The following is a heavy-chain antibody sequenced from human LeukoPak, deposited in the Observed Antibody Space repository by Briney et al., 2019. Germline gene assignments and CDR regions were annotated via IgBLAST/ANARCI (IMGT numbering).Heavy chain of an antibody. D-gene: IGHD3-22*01. CDR2: INPNSGGT. CDR1: GYTFTGYY. V-gene: IGHV1-2*02. CDR3: ARDRWYYYDIFDY. Sequence: ASVKVSCKASGYTFTGYYMHWVRQAPGQGLEWMGWINPNSGGTNYAQKFQGRVTMTRDTSISTAYMELSRLRSDDTAVYYCARDRWYYYDIFDYWGQGTLVTVSS. J-gene: IGHJ4*02.